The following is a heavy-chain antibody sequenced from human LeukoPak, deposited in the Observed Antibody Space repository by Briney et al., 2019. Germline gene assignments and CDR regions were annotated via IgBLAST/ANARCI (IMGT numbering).Heavy chain of an antibody. J-gene: IGHJ6*03. Sequence: SETLSLTCTVSGGSISSSSYYWGWIRQPPGKGLEWIGSIYYSGSTYYNPSLKSRVTISVDTSKNQFSLKLSSVTAADTAVYYCARSLSGSYYYYYYYYMDVWGKGTTVTVSS. CDR1: GGSISSSSYY. CDR3: ARSLSGSYYYYYYYYMDV. CDR2: IYYSGST. D-gene: IGHD1-26*01. V-gene: IGHV4-39*07.